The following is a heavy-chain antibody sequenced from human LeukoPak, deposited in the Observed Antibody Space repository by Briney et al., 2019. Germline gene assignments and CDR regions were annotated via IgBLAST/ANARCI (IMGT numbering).Heavy chain of an antibody. CDR3: ARVGYYDSSGSDY. Sequence: GGSLRLSCAASGFTVSSNYMSWVRQAPGKGLEWVSVIYSGGSTYYADSVKGRFTIPRDNSKNTLYLQMNSLRAEDTAVYYCARVGYYDSSGSDYWGQGTLVTVSS. D-gene: IGHD3-22*01. V-gene: IGHV3-53*01. J-gene: IGHJ4*02. CDR2: IYSGGST. CDR1: GFTVSSNY.